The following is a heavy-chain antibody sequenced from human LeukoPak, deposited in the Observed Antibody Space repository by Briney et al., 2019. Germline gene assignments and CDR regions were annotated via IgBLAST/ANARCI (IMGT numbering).Heavy chain of an antibody. J-gene: IGHJ4*02. CDR2: INHSGST. Sequence: SETLSLTCTVSGGSVSSGSYYWSWIRQPPGKGLDWIGEINHSGSTNYYPSLKSRVTISVDTSKNQFSLKLSSVTAADTAVYYCARGRRELKYAPDYWGQGTLVTASS. CDR3: ARGRRELKYAPDY. D-gene: IGHD2-2*01. V-gene: IGHV4-39*07. CDR1: GGSVSSGSYY.